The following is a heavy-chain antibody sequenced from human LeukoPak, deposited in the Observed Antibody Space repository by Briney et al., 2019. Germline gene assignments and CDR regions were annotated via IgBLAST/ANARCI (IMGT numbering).Heavy chain of an antibody. CDR2: IYSGGNT. D-gene: IGHD2-8*02. Sequence: GGSLRLSCTVSGFTVTSNSMSWVRQAPGKGLEWVPFIYSGGNTHYSDSVKGRFTISRDNSKSTLSLQMNSLRAEDTAIYYCATYRQVLLPFESWGQGTLVTVSS. J-gene: IGHJ4*02. V-gene: IGHV3-53*01. CDR1: GFTVTSNS. CDR3: ATYRQVLLPFES.